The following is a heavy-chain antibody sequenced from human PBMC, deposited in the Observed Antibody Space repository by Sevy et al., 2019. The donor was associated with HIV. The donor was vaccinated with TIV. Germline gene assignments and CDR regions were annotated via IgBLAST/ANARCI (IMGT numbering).Heavy chain of an antibody. CDR1: GFTSSSYS. J-gene: IGHJ3*02. CDR3: ARGVEYYDSSGYYLDAFDI. V-gene: IGHV3-21*01. D-gene: IGHD3-22*01. CDR2: ISSSSSYI. Sequence: GGSLRLSCAASGFTSSSYSMNWVRQAPGKGLEWVSSISSSSSYIYYADSVKGRFTISRDNAKNSLYLQMNSLRAEDTAVYYCARGVEYYDSSGYYLDAFDIWGQGTMVTVSS.